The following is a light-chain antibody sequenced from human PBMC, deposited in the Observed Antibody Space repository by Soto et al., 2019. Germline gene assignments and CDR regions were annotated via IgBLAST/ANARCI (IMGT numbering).Light chain of an antibody. CDR1: QSVSSNY. J-gene: IGKJ5*01. CDR3: QQRSNWPIT. CDR2: GAS. Sequence: EIVLTQSPGTLSLSPAERATLSCRASQSVSSNYLAWFQQKPGQAPRLLIYGASSRAAGIPDRFSGSGSGTDFTLTISSLEPEDFAVYYCQQRSNWPITFGQGTRLEIK. V-gene: IGKV3D-20*02.